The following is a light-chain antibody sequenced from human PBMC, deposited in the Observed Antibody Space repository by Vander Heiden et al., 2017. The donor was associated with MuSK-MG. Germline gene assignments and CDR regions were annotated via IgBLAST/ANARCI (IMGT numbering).Light chain of an antibody. CDR2: QDS. J-gene: IGLJ2*01. Sequence: SYELTQPPSVSVPPGQTARITCSGDKLGDKYACWYQQKPGQSPVLVIYQDSKRPSGIPERFSGSNSGNTATLTISGTQAMDEDDYYCQAWDSSTVVFGGGTKLTVL. CDR3: QAWDSSTVV. CDR1: KLGDKY. V-gene: IGLV3-1*01.